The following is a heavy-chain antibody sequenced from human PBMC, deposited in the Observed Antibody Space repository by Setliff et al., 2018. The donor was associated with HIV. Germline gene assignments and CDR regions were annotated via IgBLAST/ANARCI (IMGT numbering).Heavy chain of an antibody. CDR2: VYHTGST. D-gene: IGHD3-3*01. CDR3: ARRPLFGVVIASVAKMEFDY. CDR1: GVSISDNNW. J-gene: IGHJ4*02. V-gene: IGHV4-4*02. Sequence: PSETLSLTCDVPGVSISDNNWWSWVRQPPGRGLEWIGEVYHTGSTNYNPSLKSRVITSIDKSKNQFSLKIESVTAADTAVYYCARRPLFGVVIASVAKMEFDYWGQGTLVTVSS.